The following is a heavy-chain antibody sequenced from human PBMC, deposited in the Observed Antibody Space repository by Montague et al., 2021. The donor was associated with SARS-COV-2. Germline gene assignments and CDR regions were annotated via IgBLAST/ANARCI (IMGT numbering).Heavy chain of an antibody. CDR1: GFTFSSYD. J-gene: IGHJ6*02. V-gene: IGHV3-33*08. CDR3: AREYSAPRWFGEYNRYGMDV. CDR2: IWYDGSNQ. Sequence: SLRLSCAASGFTFSSYDMHWVRQAPGKGLEWVAVIWYDGSNQYYGDSVKGRFTISRGNFKNTLYLQMNSLRAEDTAVYYCAREYSAPRWFGEYNRYGMDVWGQGTPVTVSS. D-gene: IGHD3-10*01.